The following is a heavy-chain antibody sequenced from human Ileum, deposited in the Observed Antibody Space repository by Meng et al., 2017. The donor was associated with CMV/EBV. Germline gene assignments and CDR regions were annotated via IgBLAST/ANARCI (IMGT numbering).Heavy chain of an antibody. J-gene: IGHJ4*02. CDR2: IIPILGIA. D-gene: IGHD1-26*01. CDR3: ARGEGRDSGSYTLDY. CDR1: GGTFSSYA. V-gene: IGHV1-69*10. Sequence: QVQLVQSGSELKKPGSSVKVPCKAYGGTFSSYAISWVRQAPGQGLEWMGGIIPILGIANYAQKFQGRVTITADKSTSTAYMELSSLRSEDTAVYYCARGEGRDSGSYTLDYWGQGTLVTVSS.